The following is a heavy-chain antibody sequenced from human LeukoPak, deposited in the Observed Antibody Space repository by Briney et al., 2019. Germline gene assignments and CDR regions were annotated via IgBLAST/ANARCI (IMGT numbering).Heavy chain of an antibody. CDR3: ARDIPNSGYTSDH. J-gene: IGHJ5*02. D-gene: IGHD6-25*01. CDR2: VNPNTGDT. CDR1: EYIFTGYD. V-gene: IGHV1-2*02. Sequence: GASVKVPCKASEYIFTGYDMHWVRQAPGQGLEGMGYVNPNTGDTNYAQEFQGRVTMTRDMSISTAYMELSSLTSDDTAVYYCARDIPNSGYTSDHWGQGTPVTVSS.